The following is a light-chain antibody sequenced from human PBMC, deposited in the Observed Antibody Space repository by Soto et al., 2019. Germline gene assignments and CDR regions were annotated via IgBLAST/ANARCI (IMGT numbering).Light chain of an antibody. CDR2: GES. CDR1: QSVSSSY. V-gene: IGKV3-20*01. Sequence: EIVLTQSPGTLSLSPGERAALSCRDSQSVSSSYLAWYQQKPGQAPRILIYGESSRATGIPDRLSGSGSGTDLNLTISRLEPEDFAVYYCQXYGSSPPTCGQGTKVDIK. CDR3: QXYGSSPPT. J-gene: IGKJ1*01.